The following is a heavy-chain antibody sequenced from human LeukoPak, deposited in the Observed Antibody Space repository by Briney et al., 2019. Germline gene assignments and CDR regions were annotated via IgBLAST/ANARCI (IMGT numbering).Heavy chain of an antibody. CDR3: VRLPTFYYDSSGYHYDY. D-gene: IGHD3-22*01. V-gene: IGHV3-23*01. Sequence: PGGSLRLSCVASGFTFNNYAMSWVRQAPGRGLEWASSTAGSGISKDYADSVKGRFTISKDKSKNTLYLQMDNLRAEGTGVYFCVRLPTFYYDSSGYHYDYWGQGTLVTVSS. CDR1: GFTFNNYA. CDR2: TAGSGISK. J-gene: IGHJ4*02.